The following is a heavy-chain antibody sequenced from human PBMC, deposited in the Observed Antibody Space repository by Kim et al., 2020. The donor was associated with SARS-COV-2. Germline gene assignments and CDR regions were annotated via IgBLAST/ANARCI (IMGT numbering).Heavy chain of an antibody. Sequence: GGSLRLSCAASGFTFSSYGMHWVRQAPGKGLEWVAVIWYDGSNKYYADSVKGRFTISRDNSKNTLYLQMNSLRAEDTAVYYCARDIKDPAGWYSSSWYGYYYYMDVWGKGTTVTVSS. J-gene: IGHJ6*03. V-gene: IGHV3-33*01. CDR2: IWYDGSNK. D-gene: IGHD6-13*01. CDR1: GFTFSSYG. CDR3: ARDIKDPAGWYSSSWYGYYYYMDV.